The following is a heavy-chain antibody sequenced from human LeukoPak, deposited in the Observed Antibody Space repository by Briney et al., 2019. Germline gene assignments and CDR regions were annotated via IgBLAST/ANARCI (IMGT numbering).Heavy chain of an antibody. CDR1: GFTFNNYA. V-gene: IGHV3-21*01. CDR3: ARDVSYDSSGDAFDI. D-gene: IGHD3-22*01. CDR2: VSTAGSFI. Sequence: GGSLRLSCAASGFTFNNYAMSWVRQAPGKGLEWVSSVSTAGSFIYYADSVKGRFTISRDNAQNSLFLQMSSLRADDTAVYYCARDVSYDSSGDAFDIWGQGTMVTVSS. J-gene: IGHJ3*02.